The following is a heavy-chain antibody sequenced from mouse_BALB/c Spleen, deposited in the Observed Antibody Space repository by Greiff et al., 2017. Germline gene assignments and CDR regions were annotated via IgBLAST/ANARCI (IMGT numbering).Heavy chain of an antibody. Sequence: EVQVVESGGGLVKPGGSLKLSCAASGFTFSSYAMSWVRQTPEKRLEWVASISSGGGTYYPDSVKGRFTISRDNARNILYLQMSSLRSEDTAMYYCASLYAMDYWGQGTSVTVSS. CDR2: ISSGGGT. CDR3: ASLYAMDY. J-gene: IGHJ4*01. V-gene: IGHV5-6-5*01. CDR1: GFTFSSYA.